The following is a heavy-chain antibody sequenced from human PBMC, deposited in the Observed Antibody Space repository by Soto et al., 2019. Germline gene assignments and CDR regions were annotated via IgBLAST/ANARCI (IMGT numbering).Heavy chain of an antibody. CDR3: ARDHGYYGSGSYPVGSSWYFDL. Sequence: QVQLVQSGAEVKKPGSSVKVSCKASGGTFSSYTISWVRQAPGQGLEWMGRIIPILGIANYAQKFQGRVTITEDKSTSTAYMELRSLRSEDTAVYYCARDHGYYGSGSYPVGSSWYFDLWGRGTLVTVSS. V-gene: IGHV1-69*08. D-gene: IGHD3-10*01. J-gene: IGHJ2*01. CDR2: IIPILGIA. CDR1: GGTFSSYT.